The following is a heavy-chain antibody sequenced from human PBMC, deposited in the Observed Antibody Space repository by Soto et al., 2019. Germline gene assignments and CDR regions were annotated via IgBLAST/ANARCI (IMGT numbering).Heavy chain of an antibody. CDR1: GFTYSDYY. Sequence: GGSLRLSCAASGFTYSDYYMSWIRQAPGKGLEWVSYISSSGSTIYYADSVKGRFTISRDNAKNSLYLQMNSLRAEDTAVYYCARERTVDTAMVFDYWGQGTLVTVSS. CDR3: ARERTVDTAMVFDY. CDR2: ISSSGSTI. D-gene: IGHD5-18*01. V-gene: IGHV3-11*01. J-gene: IGHJ4*02.